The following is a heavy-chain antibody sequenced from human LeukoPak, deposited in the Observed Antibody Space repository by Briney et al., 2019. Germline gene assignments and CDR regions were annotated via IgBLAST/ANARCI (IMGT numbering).Heavy chain of an antibody. CDR3: AANSADYNSLGSSYKV. Sequence: PSETLSLTCTVPSVSISSSPYYWGWIRQSPGKGLEWIGSISYSGTTYYNPSLESRVTISADTSKNHFSLKLSSVTAADTAVYYCAANSADYNSLGSSYKVWGQGTLVTVSS. J-gene: IGHJ4*02. CDR2: ISYSGTT. CDR1: SVSISSSPYY. V-gene: IGHV4-39*02. D-gene: IGHD3-10*01.